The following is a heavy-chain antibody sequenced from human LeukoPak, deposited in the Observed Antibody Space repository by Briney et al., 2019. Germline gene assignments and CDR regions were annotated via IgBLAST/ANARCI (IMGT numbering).Heavy chain of an antibody. J-gene: IGHJ6*02. Sequence: PGGSLRLSCAASGFTFRSYAMHWVRQAPGKGLEWVAVISYDGSNKYYADSVKGRFTISRDNSKNTLYLQMNSLRAEDTAVYYCARGGYSYGHTYYYYYYGMDVWGQGTTVTVSS. V-gene: IGHV3-30-3*01. CDR1: GFTFRSYA. CDR3: ARGGYSYGHTYYYYYYGMDV. D-gene: IGHD5-18*01. CDR2: ISYDGSNK.